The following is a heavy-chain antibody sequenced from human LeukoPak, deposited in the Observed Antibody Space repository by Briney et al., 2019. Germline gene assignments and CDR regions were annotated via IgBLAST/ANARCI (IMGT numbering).Heavy chain of an antibody. CDR2: IYSGGRT. CDR3: AREKLGPDSSGYHY. Sequence: GGSLRLSCAASGFTVSSNYMSWVRQAPGKGLEWASVIYSGGRTYYADSVKGRFTISRDNSKNTLYTQMNSLRAEGTAVHYCAREKLGPDSSGYHYWGQGTLVTVSS. V-gene: IGHV3-53*01. D-gene: IGHD3-22*01. CDR1: GFTVSSNY. J-gene: IGHJ4*02.